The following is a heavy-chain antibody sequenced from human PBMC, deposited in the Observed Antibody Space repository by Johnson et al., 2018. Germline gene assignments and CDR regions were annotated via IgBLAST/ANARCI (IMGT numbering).Heavy chain of an antibody. CDR1: GGSISSSSYW. V-gene: IGHV3-74*01. D-gene: IGHD6-19*01. CDR3: AKDRYSSGREYFQH. Sequence: VQLQESGPGLVKPSETLSLTCTVSGGSISSSSYWMHWVRQAPGKGLVWVSRINSDGSSTSYADSVKGRFTISRDNSKNTLYLQMNSLSSEDTAVYYCAKDRYSSGREYFQHWGQGTLVTVSS. CDR2: INSDGSST. J-gene: IGHJ1*01.